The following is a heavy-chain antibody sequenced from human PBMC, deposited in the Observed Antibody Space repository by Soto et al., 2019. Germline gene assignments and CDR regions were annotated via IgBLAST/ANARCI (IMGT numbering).Heavy chain of an antibody. Sequence: SETLSLTCAVYGGSFSGYYWSWIRQPPGKGLEWIGEINHSGSTNYNPSLKSRVTISVDTSKNQFSLKLSSVTAADTAVYYCARGRTYYDILTGYCQYRHPHNWFDPWGQGTLVTVSS. J-gene: IGHJ5*02. CDR1: GGSFSGYY. CDR2: INHSGST. D-gene: IGHD3-9*01. V-gene: IGHV4-34*01. CDR3: ARGRTYYDILTGYCQYRHPHNWFDP.